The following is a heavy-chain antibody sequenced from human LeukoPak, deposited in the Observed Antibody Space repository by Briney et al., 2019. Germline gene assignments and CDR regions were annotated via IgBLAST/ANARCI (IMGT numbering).Heavy chain of an antibody. V-gene: IGHV4-39*01. CDR1: GRSISISSYY. D-gene: IGHD2-2*01. Sequence: SETLSLTCTVAGRSISISSYYWGWIRLPPGTGLEWIGTIYYSGSTYYNASLKSRVTISVDTSKNQFSLKLSSVSAADTAVYYCARLPAALNWFDPWGQGTLVTVSS. CDR2: IYYSGST. J-gene: IGHJ5*02. CDR3: ARLPAALNWFDP.